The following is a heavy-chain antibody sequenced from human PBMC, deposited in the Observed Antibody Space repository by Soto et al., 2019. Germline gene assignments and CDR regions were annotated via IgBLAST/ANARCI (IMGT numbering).Heavy chain of an antibody. D-gene: IGHD2-21*02. CDR2: ISAYNGNT. Sequence: EASVKVSCKASGYTFTSYGISWVRQAPGQGLEWMGWISAYNGNTNYAQKLQGRVTMTTDTSTSTAYMELRSLRSDDTAVYYCARLAYCGGDCYSSDYWGQGTLVTVSS. V-gene: IGHV1-18*01. CDR1: GYTFTSYG. J-gene: IGHJ4*02. CDR3: ARLAYCGGDCYSSDY.